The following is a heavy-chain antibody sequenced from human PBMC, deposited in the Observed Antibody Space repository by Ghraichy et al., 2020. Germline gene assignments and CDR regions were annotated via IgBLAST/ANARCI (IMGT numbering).Heavy chain of an antibody. CDR3: ATLSRTGTPPHDY. V-gene: IGHV4-31*03. J-gene: IGHJ4*02. CDR2: IYYSGTT. D-gene: IGHD1-7*01. CDR1: GGSIDSPGYY. Sequence: SETLSLTCTVSGGSIDSPGYYWTWIRQFPGKDLEWIGHIYYSGTTSYNPSLRGRMTISIDTSKDQFSLSLIFVTAADSAVYFCATLSRTGTPPHDYWGRGTLVTVAS.